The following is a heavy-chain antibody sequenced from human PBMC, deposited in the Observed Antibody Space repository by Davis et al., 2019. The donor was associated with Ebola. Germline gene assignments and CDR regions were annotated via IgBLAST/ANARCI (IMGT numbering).Heavy chain of an antibody. CDR1: GGSFSGYY. Sequence: SETLSLTCAVYGGSFSGYYWSWIRQPPGKGLEWIGEINHSGSTNYNPSLKSRVTISVDTSKNQFSLKLSSVTAADTAVYYCARDRGRGYSGYGGYYGMDVWGQGTTVTVSS. V-gene: IGHV4-34*01. CDR2: INHSGST. CDR3: ARDRGRGYSGYGGYYGMDV. J-gene: IGHJ6*02. D-gene: IGHD5-12*01.